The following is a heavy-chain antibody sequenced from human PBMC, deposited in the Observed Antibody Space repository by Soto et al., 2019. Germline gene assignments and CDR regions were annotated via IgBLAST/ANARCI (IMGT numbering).Heavy chain of an antibody. Sequence: QVQLVESGGDLVKPGGSLRLSCAAPGFTFSDYYMSWIRQAPGKGLEWVSYISSSGTYTNYADSVKGRFTISRDNAKNSLFLQMNSLRAEDTAVYYCAGGGMIMVDYWGHGTLVTVSS. D-gene: IGHD3-22*01. CDR1: GFTFSDYY. V-gene: IGHV3-11*05. CDR2: ISSSGTYT. CDR3: AGGGMIMVDY. J-gene: IGHJ4*01.